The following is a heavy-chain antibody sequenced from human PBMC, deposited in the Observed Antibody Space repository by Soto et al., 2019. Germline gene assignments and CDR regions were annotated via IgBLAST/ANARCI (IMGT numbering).Heavy chain of an antibody. CDR3: ARGIREGWLQLPGDY. V-gene: IGHV1-46*01. Sequence: ASVKVSCKASGYTFTSYYMHWVRQAPGQGLEWMGIINPSGGSTSYAQKFQGRVTMTRDTSTSTVYMELSSLRSEDTAVYYCARGIREGWLQLPGDYWGQGTLVTVSS. CDR2: INPSGGST. D-gene: IGHD5-12*01. J-gene: IGHJ4*02. CDR1: GYTFTSYY.